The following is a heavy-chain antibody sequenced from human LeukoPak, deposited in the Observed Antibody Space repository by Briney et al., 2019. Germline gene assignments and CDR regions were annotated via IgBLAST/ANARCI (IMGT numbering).Heavy chain of an antibody. CDR2: INTNTGNP. CDR3: ARQHSLYYYDSSGYFLPIDP. V-gene: IGHV7-4-1*02. D-gene: IGHD3-22*01. J-gene: IGHJ5*02. Sequence: ASVKVSCKASGYTFTSYAMNWVRQAPGQGLEWMGWINTNTGNPTYAQGFTGRFVFSLDTSVSTAYLQISSLKAEDTAVYYCARQHSLYYYDSSGYFLPIDPWGQGTLVTVSS. CDR1: GYTFTSYA.